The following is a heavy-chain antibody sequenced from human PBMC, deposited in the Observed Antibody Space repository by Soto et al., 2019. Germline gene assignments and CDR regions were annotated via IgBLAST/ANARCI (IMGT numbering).Heavy chain of an antibody. CDR2: VSPSSSAI. D-gene: IGHD2-2*01. CDR3: ARDSPSCTSTSCLFDR. CDR1: GFAFSSFA. Sequence: EVQLVESGGGLVHPGGSLRLSCAASGFAFSSFAMNWARQAPWKGLEWLAFVSPSSSAIYYADSVKGRFTVSRDNVKNLVFLQVNSLRDEDTAVYFCARDSPSCTSTSCLFDRWGQGTLVTVSS. J-gene: IGHJ4*02. V-gene: IGHV3-48*02.